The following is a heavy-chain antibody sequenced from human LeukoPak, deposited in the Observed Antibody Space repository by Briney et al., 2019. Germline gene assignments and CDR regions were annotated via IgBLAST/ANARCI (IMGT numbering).Heavy chain of an antibody. CDR1: GLTFSSHA. J-gene: IGHJ4*02. Sequence: GGSLRLSCVASGLTFSSHAMTWVRQAPGKGLEWVSGITNSGGTTYHAESVRGCFTISRDNSKNTLYLQINNLGAEDTAVYYCASRPPSETYYGVLDYWGQGTLVTVSS. D-gene: IGHD3-16*01. CDR2: ITNSGGTT. V-gene: IGHV3-23*01. CDR3: ASRPPSETYYGVLDY.